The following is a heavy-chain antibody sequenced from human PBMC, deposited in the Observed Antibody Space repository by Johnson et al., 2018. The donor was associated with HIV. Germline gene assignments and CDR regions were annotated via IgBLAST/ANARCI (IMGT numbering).Heavy chain of an antibody. Sequence: QPGGSLRLSCAASGFTFSSYAMHWVRQAPGKGLEWVAVISYDGSNKYYADSVKGRFTISRDNSKNTPYLQMNSLRAEDTAVYYCTKGRIFGVVMEAFDIWGKGTMVTVSS. V-gene: IGHV3-30*04. CDR1: GFTFSSYA. J-gene: IGHJ3*02. CDR3: TKGRIFGVVMEAFDI. D-gene: IGHD3-3*01. CDR2: ISYDGSNK.